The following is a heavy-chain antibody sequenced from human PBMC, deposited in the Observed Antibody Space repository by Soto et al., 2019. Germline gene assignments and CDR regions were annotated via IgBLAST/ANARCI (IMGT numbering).Heavy chain of an antibody. J-gene: IGHJ3*02. V-gene: IGHV3-23*01. CDR2: ISGSGGST. CDR1: GFTFSSYA. D-gene: IGHD2-15*01. CDR3: AKDRDQEKYCSGGSCYVVADDAFDI. Sequence: PGGSLRLSCAASGFTFSSYAMSWVRQAPGKGLEWVSAISGSGGSTYYADSVKGRFTISRDNSKNTLYLQMNSLRAEDTAVYYCAKDRDQEKYCSGGSCYVVADDAFDIWGQGTMVTVSS.